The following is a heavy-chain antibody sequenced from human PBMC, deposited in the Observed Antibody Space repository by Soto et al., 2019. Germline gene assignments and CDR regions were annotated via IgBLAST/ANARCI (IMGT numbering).Heavy chain of an antibody. V-gene: IGHV1-46*01. CDR2: INPSGGST. CDR1: GYTFTTYY. Sequence: ASVKVSCKASGYTFTTYYLHWVRQAPGQGLEWMGIINPSGGSTNYAQRFQGRVTMTSDTSTSTVYMELSSLRADDTAVYYCARVVVPTTATTSNWFDPWGQGTLVTVSS. D-gene: IGHD4-17*01. J-gene: IGHJ5*02. CDR3: ARVVVPTTATTSNWFDP.